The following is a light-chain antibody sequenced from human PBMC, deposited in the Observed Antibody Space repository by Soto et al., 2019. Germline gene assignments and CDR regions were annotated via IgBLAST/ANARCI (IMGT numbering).Light chain of an antibody. V-gene: IGKV1-27*01. CDR3: QTYDSAPWT. Sequence: DIQMTQSPSSLSASVGHRVTITCRASQDITNSLAWYQQKPGKVPELLIYAASTLQSGVPSRFSGSGSGTDFTLTISSLHAEDVATYYCQTYDSAPWTFGQGTRVEIK. CDR1: QDITNS. CDR2: AAS. J-gene: IGKJ1*01.